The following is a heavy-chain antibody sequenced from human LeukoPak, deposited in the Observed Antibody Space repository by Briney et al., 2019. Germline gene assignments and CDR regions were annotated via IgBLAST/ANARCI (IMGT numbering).Heavy chain of an antibody. J-gene: IGHJ4*02. D-gene: IGHD3-10*01. Sequence: GGSLRLSCAASGFTFNNYAMNWVRQTPGGGLEGVSFIGISSGPLLYADSVKGRFTISRDNAKASVYLQMNRLRAEDTAVYYCARAKGYTSSYSFDYWGQGILVTVSS. CDR3: ARAKGYTSSYSFDY. CDR2: IGISSGPL. CDR1: GFTFNNYA. V-gene: IGHV3-48*04.